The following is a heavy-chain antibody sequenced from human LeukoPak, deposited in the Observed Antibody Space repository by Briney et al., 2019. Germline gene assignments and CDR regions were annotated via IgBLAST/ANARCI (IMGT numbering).Heavy chain of an antibody. J-gene: IGHJ4*02. V-gene: IGHV2-5*02. Sequence: SGPTLVNPTQTLTLTCTFSGFSLSTSGVGVGWIRQPPGKALEWLALIYWDDDKLYSPSLKSRLTITKDTSKNQVVLIMTNMDPVDTATYYCAHKGRGSGSYNMWGQGTLVTVSS. CDR3: AHKGRGSGSYNM. CDR2: IYWDDDK. CDR1: GFSLSTSGVG. D-gene: IGHD3-10*01.